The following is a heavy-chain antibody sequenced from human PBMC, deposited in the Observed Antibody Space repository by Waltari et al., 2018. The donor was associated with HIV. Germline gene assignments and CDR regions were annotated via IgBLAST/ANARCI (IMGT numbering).Heavy chain of an antibody. CDR1: GILVTKLS. V-gene: IGHV1-24*01. CDR2: FDPEDGET. J-gene: IGHJ4*02. D-gene: IGHD3-16*01. CDR3: ATDVCVTGTPRGTCD. Sequence: QLEQPGAVVTKPGASVRVSCRVSGILVTKLSIHWVRQTPDKRLEWMGQFDPEDGETTYAQKFQGRVTMTQDTSTNTAYLELSSLRSEDMAVFYCATDVCVTGTPRGTCDWGQGTLVTVSS.